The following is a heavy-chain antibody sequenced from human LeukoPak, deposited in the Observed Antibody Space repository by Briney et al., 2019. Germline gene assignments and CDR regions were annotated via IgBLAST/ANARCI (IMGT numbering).Heavy chain of an antibody. J-gene: IGHJ4*02. CDR3: AREAFGSGNYFSDY. Sequence: PGGSLRLSCTASGFTFSNYWMQWVPQVPGKGLVWVSRIHKTGSTTTYADSVQGRFTISRDNAKNTLYMQMNSLRAEDTAVYYCAREAFGSGNYFSDYWGQGILVTVS. V-gene: IGHV3-74*01. D-gene: IGHD3-10*01. CDR2: IHKTGSTT. CDR1: GFTFSNYW.